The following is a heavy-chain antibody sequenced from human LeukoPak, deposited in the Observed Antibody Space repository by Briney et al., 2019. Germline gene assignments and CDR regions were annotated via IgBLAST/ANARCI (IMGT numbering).Heavy chain of an antibody. J-gene: IGHJ4*02. CDR3: ARGGVTTVTTGNLVNDY. V-gene: IGHV4-4*07. CDR2: IYTSGST. Sequence: SETLSLTCTVSGGSISSYYWSWIRQPAGKGLEWIGRIYTSGSTNYNPSLKSRVTMSVDTSKNQFSLKLSSVTAADTAVYYCARGGVTTVTTGNLVNDYWGQGTLVTVSS. D-gene: IGHD4-17*01. CDR1: GGSISSYY.